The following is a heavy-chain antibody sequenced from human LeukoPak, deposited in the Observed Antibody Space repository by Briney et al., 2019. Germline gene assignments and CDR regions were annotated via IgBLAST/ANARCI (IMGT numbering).Heavy chain of an antibody. Sequence: GGSLRLSCAASGFTFSSYGMHWVRQAPGKGLEWVAVIWYDGSNKYYADSVKGRFTISRDNSKNTLYLQMNSLRAEDTAVYYCARDVNGGSFDYWGQGTLVTVSS. D-gene: IGHD4-23*01. J-gene: IGHJ4*02. V-gene: IGHV3-33*01. CDR1: GFTFSSYG. CDR3: ARDVNGGSFDY. CDR2: IWYDGSNK.